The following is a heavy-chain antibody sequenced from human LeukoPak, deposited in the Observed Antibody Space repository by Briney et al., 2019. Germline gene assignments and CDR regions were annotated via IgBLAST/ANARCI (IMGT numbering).Heavy chain of an antibody. J-gene: IGHJ4*02. CDR2: IYYSGST. CDR3: ASLGGDCSSTSCYAYFDY. V-gene: IGHV4-31*03. CDR1: GGSISSGGYY. D-gene: IGHD2-2*01. Sequence: SQTLSLTCTVSGGSISSGGYYRSWIRQHPGTGLEWIGYIYYSGSTYYNPSLKSRVTISVDTSKNQFSLKLSSVTAADTAVYYCASLGGDCSSTSCYAYFDYWGQGTLVTVSS.